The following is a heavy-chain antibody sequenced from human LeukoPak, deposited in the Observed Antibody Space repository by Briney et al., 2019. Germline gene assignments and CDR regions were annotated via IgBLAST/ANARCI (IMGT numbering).Heavy chain of an antibody. Sequence: KASETLSLTCTVSGGSISSSSYYWTWIRQPAGKGLEWIGRFHTGGSANYNPSLKSRVTISVDTSKNQFSLRLNSVTAADTAIYYCAREEYYDDSGYYFRYFDSWGQGTLVTVSS. J-gene: IGHJ4*02. D-gene: IGHD3-22*01. CDR1: GGSISSSSYY. CDR3: AREEYYDDSGYYFRYFDS. CDR2: FHTGGSA. V-gene: IGHV4-61*02.